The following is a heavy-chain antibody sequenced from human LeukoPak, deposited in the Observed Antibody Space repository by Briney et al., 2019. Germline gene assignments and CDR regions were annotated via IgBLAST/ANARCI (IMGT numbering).Heavy chain of an antibody. Sequence: SVNVSYTASGGTFSIYAISWVRQAPGQGREGMGGIIPIFGTANYAQKFQGRVTITADQSTSTAYMELSSLRSEDTAVYYCARDYYGSGSYYWGQGTLVTVSS. J-gene: IGHJ4*02. CDR3: ARDYYGSGSYY. CDR2: IIPIFGTA. CDR1: GGTFSIYA. V-gene: IGHV1-69*13. D-gene: IGHD3-10*01.